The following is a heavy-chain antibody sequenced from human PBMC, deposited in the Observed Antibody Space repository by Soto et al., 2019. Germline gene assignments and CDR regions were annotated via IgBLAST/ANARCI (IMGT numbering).Heavy chain of an antibody. J-gene: IGHJ5*02. Sequence: LRLSCATSGFTFDNYAVSWVRQAPGKGLEWVSFISGSGDYTYYADSVRGRFTISRDNSQNTLYLQMNGLRAEDTAVYYCARDMHAGFTHYFDPWGQGTLVTVSS. D-gene: IGHD1-26*01. CDR2: ISGSGDYT. CDR1: GFTFDNYA. CDR3: ARDMHAGFTHYFDP. V-gene: IGHV3-23*01.